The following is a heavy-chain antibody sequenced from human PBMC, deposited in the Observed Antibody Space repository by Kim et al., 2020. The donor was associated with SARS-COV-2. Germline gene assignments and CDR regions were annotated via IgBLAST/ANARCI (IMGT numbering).Heavy chain of an antibody. CDR2: INAGNGNT. Sequence: ASVKVSCKASGYTFTSYAMHWVRQAPGQRLEWMGWINAGNGNTQYSQKFQGRVTITRDTSASTAYMELSRLRSEDTAVYYCAGASVTGASGYFDYCGQGTLVTVSS. CDR3: AGASVTGASGYFDY. V-gene: IGHV1-3*01. CDR1: GYTFTSYA. J-gene: IGHJ4*02. D-gene: IGHD2-21*02.